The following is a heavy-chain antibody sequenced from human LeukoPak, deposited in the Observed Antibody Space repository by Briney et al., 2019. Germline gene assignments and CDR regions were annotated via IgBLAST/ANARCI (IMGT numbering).Heavy chain of an antibody. CDR3: AKVPPRDDSGYSNPY. V-gene: IGHV3-23*01. J-gene: IGHJ4*02. Sequence: GGSLRLSCAASGFTFSSYFMTWVRQAPGKGLEWVSGISGSGGDTLYADSVRGQFTISRDNSKNTLYLQMNSLRAEDTAVYYCAKVPPRDDSGYSNPYWGQGTLVTVSS. D-gene: IGHD3-22*01. CDR2: ISGSGGDT. CDR1: GFTFSSYF.